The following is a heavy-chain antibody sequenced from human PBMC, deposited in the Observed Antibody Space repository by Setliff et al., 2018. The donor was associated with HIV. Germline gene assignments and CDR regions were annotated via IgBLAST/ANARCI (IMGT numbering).Heavy chain of an antibody. CDR2: VSGYNGNT. V-gene: IGHV1-18*01. J-gene: IGHJ3*01. D-gene: IGHD1-26*01. CDR3: ARDLPRWGGPQAFDF. CDR1: GYTFTNYG. Sequence: GASVKVSCKASGYTFTNYGISWVRQARGQGLEWMGWVSGYNGNTKYAQNLQGRVTMTTDTSTSTAYMELRGLTSDDTAVYYWARDLPRWGGPQAFDFWGQGTMVTVSS.